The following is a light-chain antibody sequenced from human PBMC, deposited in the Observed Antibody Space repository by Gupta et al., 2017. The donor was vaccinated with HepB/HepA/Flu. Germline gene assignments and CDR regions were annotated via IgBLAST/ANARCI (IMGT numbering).Light chain of an antibody. CDR2: KAS. CDR1: QSISSW. CDR3: KQYKSYPWT. J-gene: IGKJ1*01. Sequence: DLQMTQSPSTLSASVGDRVTITCRASQSISSWLAWYQQKPGKAPKLLIYKASSLESGVPARFSGSGSGTEFTLKISSLQPDDVATYYCKQYKSYPWTFGQGTKVEIK. V-gene: IGKV1-5*03.